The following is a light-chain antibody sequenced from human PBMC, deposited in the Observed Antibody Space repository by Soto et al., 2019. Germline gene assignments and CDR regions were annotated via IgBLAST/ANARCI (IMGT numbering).Light chain of an antibody. CDR3: QQNGSLPIT. J-gene: IGKJ5*01. CDR2: SAS. V-gene: IGKV3-20*01. CDR1: QSLSGGY. Sequence: EIMLMQSPGTLSLSPGERATLSCRASQSLSGGYLAWFQQKPGQTPRLLIYSASNRATDIPDRFSGSGSGTDFTLTISRLEPEDFVVYYCQQNGSLPITFGQGTRLEIK.